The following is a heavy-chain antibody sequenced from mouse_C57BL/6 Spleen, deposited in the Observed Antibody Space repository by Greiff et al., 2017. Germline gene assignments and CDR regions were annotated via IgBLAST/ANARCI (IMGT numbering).Heavy chain of an antibody. Sequence: VKLQQSGAELVKPGASVKVSCKASGYTFTSYWMHWVKQRPGQGLEWIGRIHPSDSDTNYNQKFKGKATLTVDKSSSTAYMQLSSLTSEDSAVYYCAIHESPTVGWGQGTLVTVSA. CDR1: GYTFTSYW. CDR3: AIHESPTVG. D-gene: IGHD1-1*01. V-gene: IGHV1-74*01. CDR2: IHPSDSDT. J-gene: IGHJ3*01.